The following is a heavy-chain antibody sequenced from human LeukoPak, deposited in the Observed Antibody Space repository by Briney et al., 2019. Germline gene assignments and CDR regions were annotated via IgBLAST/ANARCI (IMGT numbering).Heavy chain of an antibody. CDR1: GFTFSSYS. J-gene: IGHJ6*03. D-gene: IGHD2-15*01. V-gene: IGHV3-21*04. CDR3: ARVLRYCSGGNCYSGGLGYMDV. CDR2: ISSSSSYI. Sequence: GGSLRLSCAASGFTFSSYSMNWVRQAPGKGLEWVSSISSSSSYIYYVDSVKGRFTISRDNAKNSLFLQMNSLRAEDTAVYYCARVLRYCSGGNCYSGGLGYMDVWGKGTTVTISS.